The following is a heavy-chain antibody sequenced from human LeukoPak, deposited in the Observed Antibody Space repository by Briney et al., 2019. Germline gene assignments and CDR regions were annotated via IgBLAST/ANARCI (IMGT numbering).Heavy chain of an antibody. V-gene: IGHV3-23*01. CDR3: AKEDPITMIVEY. CDR2: ISGSGGST. D-gene: IGHD3-22*01. Sequence: GGSLRLSCAASGFTVSSNYMSWVRQAPGKGLEWVSAISGSGGSTYYADSVKGRFTISRDNSKNTLYLQMNSLRAEDTAVYYCAKEDPITMIVEYWGQGTQVTVSS. J-gene: IGHJ4*02. CDR1: GFTVSSNY.